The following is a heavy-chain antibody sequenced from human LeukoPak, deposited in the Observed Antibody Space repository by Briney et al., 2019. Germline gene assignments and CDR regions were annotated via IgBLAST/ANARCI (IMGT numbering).Heavy chain of an antibody. CDR1: GFTIRSYW. CDR3: AKDLYGDRVFDY. Sequence: GGSLRLSCGVSGFTIRSYWMSWVRQAPGKGLEWVSAISGSGGSTYYADSAKGRFTISRDNSKNTLYLQMDSLRAEDTAVYYCAKDLYGDRVFDYWGQGTLVTVSS. J-gene: IGHJ4*02. CDR2: ISGSGGST. V-gene: IGHV3-23*01. D-gene: IGHD4-17*01.